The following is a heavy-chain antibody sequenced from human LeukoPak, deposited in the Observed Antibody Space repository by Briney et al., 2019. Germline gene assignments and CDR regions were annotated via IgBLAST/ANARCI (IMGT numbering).Heavy chain of an antibody. CDR2: IYYSGST. CDR1: GGSISSYY. CDR3: ARVGFRELLSPFDY. Sequence: SETLSLTCTVSGGSISSYYWSWIRQPPGKGLEWIGYIYYSGSTNYNPSLKSRVTISVDTSKNQFSLKLSSVTAADTAVYYCARVGFRELLSPFDYWGQGTLVTVSS. D-gene: IGHD3-10*01. J-gene: IGHJ4*02. V-gene: IGHV4-59*01.